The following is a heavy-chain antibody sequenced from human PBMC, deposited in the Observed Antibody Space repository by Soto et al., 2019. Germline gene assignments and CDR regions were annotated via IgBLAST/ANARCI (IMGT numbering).Heavy chain of an antibody. CDR1: GFTFSSYA. CDR2: ISGSSSTI. V-gene: IGHV3-48*02. Sequence: AGGSLRLSCAASGFTFSSYAMSWVRQAPGKGLEWVSYISGSSSTIYYTDSVKGRFTISRDNAKNSLYLQMNSLRDEDTAVYYCVRDGEGLLVDTAVVSPWSYYYSMDVWGQGTTVTVSS. J-gene: IGHJ6*02. D-gene: IGHD5-18*01. CDR3: VRDGEGLLVDTAVVSPWSYYYSMDV.